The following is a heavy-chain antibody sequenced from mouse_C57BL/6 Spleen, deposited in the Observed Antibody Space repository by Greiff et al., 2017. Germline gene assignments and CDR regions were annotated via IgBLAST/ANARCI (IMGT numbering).Heavy chain of an antibody. CDR1: GYTFTNYW. D-gene: IGHD1-1*01. J-gene: IGHJ1*03. CDR3: ARYCGSSYGYCDV. Sequence: VQLQQSGAELVRPGTSVKMSCKASGYTFTNYWIGWAKQRPGHGLEWIGDIYPGGGYTNYNEKFKGKATLTADKSSSTAYMQFSSLTSEDSAIYYCARYCGSSYGYCDVWGTGTTVTVSS. CDR2: IYPGGGYT. V-gene: IGHV1-63*01.